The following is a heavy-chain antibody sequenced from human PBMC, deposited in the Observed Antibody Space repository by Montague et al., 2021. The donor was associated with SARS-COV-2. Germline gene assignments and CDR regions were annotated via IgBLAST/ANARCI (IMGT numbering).Heavy chain of an antibody. J-gene: IGHJ3*02. CDR2: ISYDGSNK. Sequence: SLSFSASGFTFSSYAMHWVRQAPGKGLEWVTVISYDGSNKYYADSVKGRFTISRDNSKNTLYLQMNSLRAEDTAVYYCARPSSGSYYHAFDIWGQGTMVTVSS. V-gene: IGHV3-30-3*01. CDR1: GFTFSSYA. D-gene: IGHD1-26*01. CDR3: ARPSSGSYYHAFDI.